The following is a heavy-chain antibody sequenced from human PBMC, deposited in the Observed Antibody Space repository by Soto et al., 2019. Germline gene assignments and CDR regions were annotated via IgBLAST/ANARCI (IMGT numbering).Heavy chain of an antibody. CDR2: IYYSGST. V-gene: IGHV4-59*01. Sequence: SETLSLTCTVSGGSISSYYWSWIRQPPGKGLEWIGYIYYSGSTNYNPSLKSRVTISVDTSKNQFSLKLSSVTAADTAVYYCAREPYYYDSSGYYSPYYFDYWGQGTLVTVSS. CDR1: GGSISSYY. CDR3: AREPYYYDSSGYYSPYYFDY. J-gene: IGHJ4*02. D-gene: IGHD3-22*01.